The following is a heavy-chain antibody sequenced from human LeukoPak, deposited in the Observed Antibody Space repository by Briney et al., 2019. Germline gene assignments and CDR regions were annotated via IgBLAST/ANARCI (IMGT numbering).Heavy chain of an antibody. CDR2: INHSGST. J-gene: IGHJ5*02. D-gene: IGHD3-3*01. V-gene: IGHV4-34*01. CDR3: ARDMEWFLLGNWFDP. CDR1: GGSFSGYY. Sequence: SETLSLTCAVYGGSFSGYYWSWIRQPPGKGLEWIGEINHSGSTNYNPSLKSRVTISVDTSKNQFSLKLSSVTAADTAVYYCARDMEWFLLGNWFDPWGQGTLVTVSS.